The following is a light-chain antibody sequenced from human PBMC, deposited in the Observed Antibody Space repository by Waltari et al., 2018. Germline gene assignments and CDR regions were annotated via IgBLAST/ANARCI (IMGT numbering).Light chain of an antibody. J-gene: IGKJ2*01. CDR3: MQAMLWPPT. V-gene: IGKV2-30*01. CDR2: KVS. CDR1: QSLVYSDGNTY. Sequence: DVVLTQSPLSLPVTLGQPASTSCRSSQSLVYSDGNTYLNWFHQRPGQSPRRLIYKVSDRDSGVPDRFSGSGSGTDFTLKITRVEAEDVGVFYCMQAMLWPPTFGQGTNLEIK.